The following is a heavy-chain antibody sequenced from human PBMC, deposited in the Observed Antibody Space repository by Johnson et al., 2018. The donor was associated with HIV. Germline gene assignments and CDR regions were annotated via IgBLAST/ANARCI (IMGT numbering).Heavy chain of an antibody. D-gene: IGHD6-6*01. Sequence: VQLVESGGGLVQPGRSLRLSCAASGFTFDDYAMHWVRQAPGKGLEWVSGISWNSGSLGYADSVKGRFTISRDNAKNSLYLQMNSLRAEDTAVYYCASLVGSSSGEAFDIWGQGTMVTVSS. CDR2: ISWNSGSL. J-gene: IGHJ3*02. CDR3: ASLVGSSSGEAFDI. CDR1: GFTFDDYA. V-gene: IGHV3-9*01.